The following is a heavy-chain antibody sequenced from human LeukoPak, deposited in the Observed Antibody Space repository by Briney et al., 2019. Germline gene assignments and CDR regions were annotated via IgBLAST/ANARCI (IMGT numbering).Heavy chain of an antibody. J-gene: IGHJ4*02. V-gene: IGHV3-30*03. CDR2: ISYDGSNK. Sequence: GGSLRLSCAASGFTFSNYGMHWVRQAPGKGLEWVAVISYDGSNKYYADSVKGRFAISRDNSKNTLYLQMNSLRAEDTAVYYCATEPYDSSGHYFSHFDYWGQGSLVTVSS. CDR3: ATEPYDSSGHYFSHFDY. CDR1: GFTFSNYG. D-gene: IGHD3-22*01.